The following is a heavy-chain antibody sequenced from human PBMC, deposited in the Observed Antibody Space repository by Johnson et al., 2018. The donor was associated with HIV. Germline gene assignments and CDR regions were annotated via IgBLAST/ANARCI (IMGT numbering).Heavy chain of an antibody. V-gene: IGHV3-30-3*01. Sequence: QVQLVESGGGVVQPGKSLRLTCATSGFSFSSYNMHWVRQAPGKELEWVAVISHEGIHKFYADSVKGRFTISRDNSKNNLFLEMNSLRAEDTALYYCAKDIGAQYTFGDAFDIWGQGTMVTVSS. J-gene: IGHJ3*02. D-gene: IGHD2-2*02. CDR1: GFSFSSYN. CDR2: ISHEGIHK. CDR3: AKDIGAQYTFGDAFDI.